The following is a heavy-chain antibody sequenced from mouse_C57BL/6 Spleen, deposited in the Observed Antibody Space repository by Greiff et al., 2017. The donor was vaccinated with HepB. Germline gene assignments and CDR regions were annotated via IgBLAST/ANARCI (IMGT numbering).Heavy chain of an antibody. V-gene: IGHV1-80*01. Sequence: QVQLQQSGAELVKPGASVKISCKASGYAFSSYWMNWVKQRPGKGLEWIGQIYPGDGDTNYNGKFKGKATLTADKSSSTAYMQLSSLTSEDSAVYFCAGSTMVTTRAWFAYWGQGTLVTVSA. J-gene: IGHJ3*01. CDR3: AGSTMVTTRAWFAY. CDR2: IYPGDGDT. CDR1: GYAFSSYW. D-gene: IGHD2-2*01.